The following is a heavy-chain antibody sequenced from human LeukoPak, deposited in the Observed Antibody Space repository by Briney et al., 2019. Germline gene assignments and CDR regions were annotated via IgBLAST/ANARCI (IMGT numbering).Heavy chain of an antibody. J-gene: IGHJ4*02. CDR3: ARSDCSSTSCYTPGGD. CDR1: GYTFTSYD. CDR2: MNPNSGNT. V-gene: IGHV1-8*01. D-gene: IGHD2-2*02. Sequence: ASVKVSCKASGYTFTSYDINWVRQATGQGLEWMGWMNPNSGNTGYAQKFQGRVTMTRNTSISTAYMELSSLRSEDTAVYYCARSDCSSTSCYTPGGDRGQGTLVTVSS.